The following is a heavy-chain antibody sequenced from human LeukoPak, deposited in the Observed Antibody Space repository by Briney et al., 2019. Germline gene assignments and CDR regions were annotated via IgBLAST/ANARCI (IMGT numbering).Heavy chain of an antibody. Sequence: GGSLRLSCAVSGFTFSSYGMHWVRQAPGKGLEWVAGISKNGNHQSYADSVKGRFTIPRDNSKNTLFLQMNGLRVEDTAVYYCAKEIHAFGGFDYWGQGTLVTVSS. CDR2: ISKNGNHQ. D-gene: IGHD3-10*01. CDR3: AKEIHAFGGFDY. CDR1: GFTFSSYG. V-gene: IGHV3-30*18. J-gene: IGHJ4*02.